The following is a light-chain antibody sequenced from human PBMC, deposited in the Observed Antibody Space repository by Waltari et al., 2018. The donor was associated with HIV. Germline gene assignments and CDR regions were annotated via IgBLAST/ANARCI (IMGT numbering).Light chain of an antibody. CDR2: KTS. CDR3: QQYQSYALT. CDR1: QSMCSW. V-gene: IGKV1-5*03. J-gene: IGKJ5*01. Sequence: DIQMTQSPSTLSASVGDRVTITCRSSQSMCSWLAWYQQQPGRAPKLLIYKTSTLHRGVPSRFSGSGSGTEFSLTISSVQPYDFETYYCQQYQSYALTFGQGIRLGIK.